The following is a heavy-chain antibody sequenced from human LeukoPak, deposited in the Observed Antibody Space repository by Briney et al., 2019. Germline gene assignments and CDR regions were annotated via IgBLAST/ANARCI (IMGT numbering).Heavy chain of an antibody. CDR2: INSDGSST. D-gene: IGHD2-2*01. CDR1: GFTFSSYW. J-gene: IGHJ5*02. CDR3: ARGSIPAATVNRSNWFDP. Sequence: GGSLRLSCAASGFTFSSYWMHWVRQAPGKGLVWVSRINSDGSSTSYADSVKGRFTISRDNAKNTLYLQMNSLRAEDTAVYYCARGSIPAATVNRSNWFDPWGQGTLVTVSS. V-gene: IGHV3-74*01.